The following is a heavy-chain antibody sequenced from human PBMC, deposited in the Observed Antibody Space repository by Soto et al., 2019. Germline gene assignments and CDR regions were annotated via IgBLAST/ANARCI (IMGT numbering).Heavy chain of an antibody. V-gene: IGHV3-30*03. J-gene: IGHJ4*02. D-gene: IGHD1-1*01. CDR1: GFTFSSYG. Sequence: GGSLRLSCAASGFTFSSYGMHWVRQAPGKGLEWVAIISYDGSNKEYADSVTGRFSLSRDNSKNIMYLQMNSLRVEDTALYYCARDRQPDGIWTFDYWGRGTLVTVSS. CDR2: ISYDGSNK. CDR3: ARDRQPDGIWTFDY.